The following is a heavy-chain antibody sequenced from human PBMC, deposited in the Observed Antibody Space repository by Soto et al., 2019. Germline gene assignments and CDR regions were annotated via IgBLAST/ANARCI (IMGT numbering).Heavy chain of an antibody. V-gene: IGHV4-61*01. CDR1: CGSVSSGYY. Sequence: SDTLSLTCSFSCGSVSSGYYWIWFRQSPGKGLEWIGLLYYTGSTNYNPSLKSRVTISVDTSKNQFFLNLTSVTAADTAVYYCARGPIPVVRRYFDSWGQG. CDR3: ARGPIPVVRRYFDS. CDR2: LYYTGST. D-gene: IGHD2-15*01. J-gene: IGHJ4*02.